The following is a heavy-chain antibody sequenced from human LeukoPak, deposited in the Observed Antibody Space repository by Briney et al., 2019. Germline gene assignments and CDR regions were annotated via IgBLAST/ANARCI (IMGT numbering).Heavy chain of an antibody. V-gene: IGHV4-34*01. CDR3: ARGGGGYDFAPNDY. D-gene: IGHD5-12*01. J-gene: IGHJ4*02. CDR2: ISHSGST. Sequence: KPSETLSLTCAVYGGSFSGYYWSWIRQPPGKGLEWIGEISHSGSTNYNPSLKSRVTISVDTSKNQFSLKLSSVTAADTAVYYCARGGGGYDFAPNDYWGQGTLVTVSS. CDR1: GGSFSGYY.